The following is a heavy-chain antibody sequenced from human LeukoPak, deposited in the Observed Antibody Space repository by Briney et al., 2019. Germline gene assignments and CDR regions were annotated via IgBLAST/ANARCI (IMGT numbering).Heavy chain of an antibody. J-gene: IGHJ4*02. Sequence: GGSLRLSCAASGFTFSSYAMSWVRQAPGKGLEWVSAISGSGGSTYYADSVKGRFTISRDNSKNTLYLQMNSLRAEDTGVYYCAKEGYCSGGSCLALDYWGQGTLVTVSS. V-gene: IGHV3-23*01. CDR2: ISGSGGST. CDR3: AKEGYCSGGSCLALDY. D-gene: IGHD2-15*01. CDR1: GFTFSSYA.